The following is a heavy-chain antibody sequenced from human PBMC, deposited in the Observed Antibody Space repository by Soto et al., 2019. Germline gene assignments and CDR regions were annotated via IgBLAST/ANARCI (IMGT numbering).Heavy chain of an antibody. V-gene: IGHV3-23*01. J-gene: IGHJ3*02. Sequence: GGSLRLSCAASGFTFSSYAMSWVRQAPGKGLEWVSAISGSGGSTYYADSVKGRFTISRDNSKNTLYLQMNSLRAEDTAVYYCAKDRWGIVVVPAAIFAFDIWGQGTMVTVSS. D-gene: IGHD2-2*01. CDR3: AKDRWGIVVVPAAIFAFDI. CDR1: GFTFSSYA. CDR2: ISGSGGST.